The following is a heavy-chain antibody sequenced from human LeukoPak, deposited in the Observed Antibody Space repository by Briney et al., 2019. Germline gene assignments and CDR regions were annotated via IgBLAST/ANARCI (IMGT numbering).Heavy chain of an antibody. J-gene: IGHJ4*02. CDR2: IYYSGTT. D-gene: IGHD6-19*01. CDR1: GGSMSSHY. Sequence: PSETLSLTCTVSGGSMSSHYWSWIRQPPGKGLEWIGYIYYSGTTNYNPSLKSRVTISVDTSKNQFSLKLSSVTAADTAVYYCARYSGWHFDYWGQGTLVTVSS. CDR3: ARYSGWHFDY. V-gene: IGHV4-59*11.